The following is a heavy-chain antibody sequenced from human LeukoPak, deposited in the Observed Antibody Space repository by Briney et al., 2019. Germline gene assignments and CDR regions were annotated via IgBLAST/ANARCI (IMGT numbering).Heavy chain of an antibody. J-gene: IGHJ4*02. V-gene: IGHV3-9*01. Sequence: GGSLRLSCAACGFTFDDYAMHWVRQAPGKGLEWVSGISWNSGSIGYADSVKGRFTISRDNAKNSLYLQMNSLRAEDTALYYCAKASQNYYDSGGLDYWGQGTLVTVSS. D-gene: IGHD3-22*01. CDR3: AKASQNYYDSGGLDY. CDR1: GFTFDDYA. CDR2: ISWNSGSI.